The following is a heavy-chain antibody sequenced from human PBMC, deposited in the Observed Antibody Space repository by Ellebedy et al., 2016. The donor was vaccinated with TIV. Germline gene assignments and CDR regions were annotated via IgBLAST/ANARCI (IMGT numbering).Heavy chain of an antibody. V-gene: IGHV4-39*07. CDR3: ARVSYIDYVWGSYRFDY. CDR2: IYYLGRT. J-gene: IGHJ4*02. D-gene: IGHD3-16*02. CDR1: GGSISRSIYY. Sequence: SETLSLTCTVSGGSISRSIYYWAWIRQPPGKGLEWIGSIYYLGRTYYNPSLKSRVTMSVDTSENQFSVKLSSITAADTAMYYCARVSYIDYVWGSYRFDYWGQGALVTVSS.